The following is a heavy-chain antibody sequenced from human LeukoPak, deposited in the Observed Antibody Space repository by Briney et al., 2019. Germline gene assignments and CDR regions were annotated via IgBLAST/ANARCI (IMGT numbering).Heavy chain of an antibody. CDR3: ASTSGWYEPIDD. CDR1: GFTFSSYG. D-gene: IGHD6-19*01. Sequence: PGRSLRLSCAASGFTFSSYGMHWVRQAPGKGLEWVAVIWYDGSNKYYADSVKGRFTISRDNSKNTLYLQMNSLRAEDTAVYYCASTSGWYEPIDDWGRGTLVTVAS. CDR2: IWYDGSNK. J-gene: IGHJ4*02. V-gene: IGHV3-33*01.